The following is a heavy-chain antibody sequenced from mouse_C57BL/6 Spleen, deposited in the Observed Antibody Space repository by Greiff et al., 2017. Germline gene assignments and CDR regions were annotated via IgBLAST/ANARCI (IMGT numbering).Heavy chain of an antibody. Sequence: QVQLQQPGAELVKPGASVKMSCKASGYTFTSYWITWVKQRPGQGLEWIGDIYPGSGSTNYNAKFKSKATLTVDTSSSTAYMQLSNLTTEDSAVYYFARVYYGSCSYYYAMDYWGQGTSVTVSS. D-gene: IGHD1-1*01. CDR3: ARVYYGSCSYYYAMDY. J-gene: IGHJ4*01. V-gene: IGHV1-55*01. CDR2: IYPGSGST. CDR1: GYTFTSYW.